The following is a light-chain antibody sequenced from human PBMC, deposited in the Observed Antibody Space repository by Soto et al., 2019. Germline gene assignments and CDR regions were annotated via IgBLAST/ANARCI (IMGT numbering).Light chain of an antibody. CDR2: GTS. CDR3: QQYGSSYT. V-gene: IGKV3-20*01. CDR1: QSVRNNY. J-gene: IGKJ3*01. Sequence: EIVLTQSPGTLSLSPGERATLSCRASQSVRNNYLAWYQQQPGQAPRLLIYGTSTRDTGIPDRFSGSGFGTDFTLTISRLEPEDFAVYYCQQYGSSYTFGPGTKVEIK.